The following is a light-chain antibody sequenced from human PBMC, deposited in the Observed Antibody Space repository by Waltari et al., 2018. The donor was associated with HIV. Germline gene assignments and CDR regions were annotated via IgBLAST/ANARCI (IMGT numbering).Light chain of an antibody. CDR2: EVS. CDR3: SSYTTTSNVEL. CDR1: SSDVGGYKF. J-gene: IGLJ2*01. Sequence: QSALTQPASVSGSPGQAITISCAGSSSDVGGYKFVAWYQQHPGKAPKLMVYEVSNRPSWVSNRFSGSKSGNTASLTISGLQAEDEAVYYCSSYTTTSNVELFGGGTKLTVL. V-gene: IGLV2-14*01.